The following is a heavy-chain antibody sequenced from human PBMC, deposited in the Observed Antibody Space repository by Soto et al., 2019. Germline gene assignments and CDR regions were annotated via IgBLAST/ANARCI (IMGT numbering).Heavy chain of an antibody. CDR1: GFSLSTSGVG. D-gene: IGHD5-12*01. CDR2: IYWDDDK. CDR3: AHVYGGYDNFDY. J-gene: IGHJ4*02. Sequence: QITLKESGPTLVKPTQSLTLTCTFSGFSLSTSGVGVGWIRQPPGKALEWLVLIYWDDDKRYSPALKSRLTITKDTSKNQVVLTMTNRDPVDTATYYCAHVYGGYDNFDYWGQGTLVTVSS. V-gene: IGHV2-5*02.